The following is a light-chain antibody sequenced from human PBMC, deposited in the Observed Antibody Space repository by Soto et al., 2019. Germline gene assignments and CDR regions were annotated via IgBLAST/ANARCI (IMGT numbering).Light chain of an antibody. V-gene: IGKV3-15*01. CDR3: QQYNNWPFSFT. CDR1: QSVSSN. Sequence: EIVMTQSPATLSVSPGERATLSCRASQSVSSNLAWYQQKPGQAPRLLIYGASTRATGIPARFSGSGSGTEFTLTISSLQSEDFAVYNCQQYNNWPFSFTFGPGTKVDIK. CDR2: GAS. J-gene: IGKJ3*01.